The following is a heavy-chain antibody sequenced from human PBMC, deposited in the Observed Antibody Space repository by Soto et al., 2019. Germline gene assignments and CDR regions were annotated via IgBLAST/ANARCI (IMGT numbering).Heavy chain of an antibody. CDR3: ARGVIH. Sequence: TPFPTRTISCGSISSGGYYWSWIRQHPGKGLEWIGYIYYSGSTYYNPSLKSRVTISVDTSKNQFSLKLSSVTAADTAVYYCARGVIHWGQGTLVTVSS. V-gene: IGHV4-31*03. CDR1: CGSISSGGYY. CDR2: IYYSGST. J-gene: IGHJ4*02. D-gene: IGHD2-21*01.